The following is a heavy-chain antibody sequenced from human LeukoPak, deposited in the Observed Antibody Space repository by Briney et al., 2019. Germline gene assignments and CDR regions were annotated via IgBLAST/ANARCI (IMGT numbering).Heavy chain of an antibody. J-gene: IGHJ5*02. CDR2: ISGSGGST. CDR1: GFTFSSYG. D-gene: IGHD3-10*01. Sequence: GGSLRLSCAASGFTFSSYGMSWVRQAPGKGLEWVSAISGSGGSTYYADSVKGWFTISRDNSKNTLYLQMNSLRAEDTAVYYCARRFPSENWFDPWGQGTLVTVSS. CDR3: ARRFPSENWFDP. V-gene: IGHV3-23*01.